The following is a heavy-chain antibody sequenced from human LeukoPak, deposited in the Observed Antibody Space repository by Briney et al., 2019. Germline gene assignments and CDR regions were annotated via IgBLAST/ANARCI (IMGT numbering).Heavy chain of an antibody. D-gene: IGHD4-17*01. Sequence: GGSLRLSCAASGFTLSSNYMSWVRQAPGKGLEWVSVIYSGGSTYYADSVKGRFTISRDNSKNTLYLQMNSLGAEDTAVYYCARGPGDYGFDYWGQGTLVTVSS. CDR2: IYSGGST. J-gene: IGHJ4*02. CDR1: GFTLSSNY. V-gene: IGHV3-66*01. CDR3: ARGPGDYGFDY.